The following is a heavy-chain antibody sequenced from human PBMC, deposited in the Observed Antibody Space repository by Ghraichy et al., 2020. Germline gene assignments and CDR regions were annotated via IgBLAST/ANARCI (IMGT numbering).Heavy chain of an antibody. CDR1: GGSISSGGYY. V-gene: IGHV4-31*03. J-gene: IGHJ6*02. CDR2: IYYSGST. CDR3: ARDIPPSLYGDYSDGGYYYYGMDV. D-gene: IGHD4-17*01. Sequence: SQTLSLTCTVSGGSISSGGYYWSWIRQHPGKGLEWIGYIYYSGSTYYNPSLKSRVTISVDTSKNQFSLKLSSVTAADTAVYYCARDIPPSLYGDYSDGGYYYYGMDVWGQGTTVTVSS.